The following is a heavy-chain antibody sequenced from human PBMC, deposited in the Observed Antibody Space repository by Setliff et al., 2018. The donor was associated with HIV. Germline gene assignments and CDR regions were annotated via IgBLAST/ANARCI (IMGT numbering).Heavy chain of an antibody. D-gene: IGHD6-19*01. CDR1: GYTFKSND. CDR3: ARGAWYSSGWYSSRYMDV. CDR2: MNPNSGNT. V-gene: IGHV1-8*02. Sequence: ASVKVSCKASGYTFKSNDINWVRQATGQGLEWMGWMNPNSGNTGHAQKFQGRVTMTRNTSISTAYMELSSLRSDDTAVYYCARGAWYSSGWYSSRYMDVWGKGTTVTVSS. J-gene: IGHJ6*03.